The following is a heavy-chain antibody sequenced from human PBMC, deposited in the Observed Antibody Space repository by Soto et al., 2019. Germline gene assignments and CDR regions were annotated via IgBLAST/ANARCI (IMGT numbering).Heavy chain of an antibody. V-gene: IGHV3-23*01. CDR2: ISGGGDTT. D-gene: IGHD3-10*01. CDR1: GFTFNNYA. CDR3: AKGRGGSGSLTPRVDF. Sequence: EVQLLESGGDLVQPGGSLRLSCAASGFTFNNYAMTWVRQAPGKGLEWVSAISGGGDTTSYADSVKGRFTVSRDGSKNTLYLQMSSRRAEDTALYYCAKGRGGSGSLTPRVDFWGQGTLVTVSS. J-gene: IGHJ4*02.